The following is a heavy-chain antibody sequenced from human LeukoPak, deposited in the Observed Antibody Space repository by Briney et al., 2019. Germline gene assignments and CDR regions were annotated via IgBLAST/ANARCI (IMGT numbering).Heavy chain of an antibody. CDR3: ARLGLTGFDP. V-gene: IGHV4-31*03. CDR1: GASINRGGSY. D-gene: IGHD3-16*01. CDR2: IYASGST. Sequence: SQTLSLTCTVSGASINRGGSYWTWIRQHPGKGLEWIGYIYASGSTYYNPSLKSRVNISVDTSKNQFSLKLNSVTAADTAVYYCARLGLTGFDPWGQGTLVTVSS. J-gene: IGHJ5*02.